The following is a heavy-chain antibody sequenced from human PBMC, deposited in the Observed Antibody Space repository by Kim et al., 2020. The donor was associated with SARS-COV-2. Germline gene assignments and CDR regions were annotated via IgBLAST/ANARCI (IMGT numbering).Heavy chain of an antibody. V-gene: IGHV3-30*18. CDR2: ISFDRTNK. J-gene: IGHJ4*02. CDR1: GFTFSTYG. D-gene: IGHD3-10*01. Sequence: GGSLRLSCAASGFTFSTYGMHWVRQAPGKGLEWVAFISFDRTNKYYADSVKGRFIISRDNSKNTLYLQMNSLTAEDTAVYYCAKGGSSSARYFDHWGQGTLVTVSS. CDR3: AKGGSSSARYFDH.